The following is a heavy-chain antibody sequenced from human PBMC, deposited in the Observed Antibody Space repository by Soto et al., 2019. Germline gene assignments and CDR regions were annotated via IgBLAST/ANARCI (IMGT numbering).Heavy chain of an antibody. CDR1: GGSFSGYY. CDR3: ARGRSSGWYLGANWFDP. V-gene: IGHV4-34*01. CDR2: INHSGST. D-gene: IGHD6-19*01. J-gene: IGHJ5*02. Sequence: SETLSLTCAVYGGSFSGYYWSWIRQPPGKGLEWIGEINHSGSTNYNPSLKSRVTISVDTSKNQFSLKLSSVTAADTAVYYCARGRSSGWYLGANWFDPWGQGTLVTVSS.